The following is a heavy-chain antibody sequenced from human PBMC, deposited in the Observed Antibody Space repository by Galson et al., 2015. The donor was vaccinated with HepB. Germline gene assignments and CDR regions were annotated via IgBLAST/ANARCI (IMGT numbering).Heavy chain of an antibody. V-gene: IGHV4-4*07. CDR1: GNSITEYY. CDR2: VFNRGTS. D-gene: IGHD6-19*01. CDR3: ARSGGAVGASAFEY. Sequence: TCRVSGNSITEYYWSWIRQPAGKGPEWIGRVFNRGTSRYNPSLKSRVNMSIDKSMNQFSLRLTSVTAADTAVYYCARSGGAVGASAFEYWGQGILVIVST. J-gene: IGHJ4*02.